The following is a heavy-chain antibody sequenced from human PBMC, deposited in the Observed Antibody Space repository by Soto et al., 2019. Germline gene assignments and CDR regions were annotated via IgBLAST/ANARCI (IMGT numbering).Heavy chain of an antibody. Sequence: QVQLVQSGAEVKKPGASVKVSCKASGYTFTSYDINWVRQATGQGLEWMGWKNPNSGDTGYAQKIQGRVTMTRNTSSRTASMDLSSLASEDAAIYLCAGLCSGGTGLTWFDPWGQGTLVTVSS. CDR1: GYTFTSYD. V-gene: IGHV1-8*01. CDR3: AGLCSGGTGLTWFDP. CDR2: KNPNSGDT. D-gene: IGHD2-15*01. J-gene: IGHJ5*02.